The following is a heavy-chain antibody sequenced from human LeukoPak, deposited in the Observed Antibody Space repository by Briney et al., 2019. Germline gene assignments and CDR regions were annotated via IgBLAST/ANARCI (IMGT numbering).Heavy chain of an antibody. CDR1: GFTVSSDY. D-gene: IGHD6-19*01. Sequence: AGGSLRLSCSASGFTVSSDYMSWVRQAPGKGLAWLSVIYSGGTTYYADSVKGRFTIYRDNSKNTVYLQMNSLRVEDTAMYYCTRGGSVPATRSFDYWGQGTLVTVSS. V-gene: IGHV3-66*01. J-gene: IGHJ4*02. CDR3: TRGGSVPATRSFDY. CDR2: IYSGGTT.